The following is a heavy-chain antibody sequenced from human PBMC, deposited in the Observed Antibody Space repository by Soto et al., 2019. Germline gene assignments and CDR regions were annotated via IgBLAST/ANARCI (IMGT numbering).Heavy chain of an antibody. CDR1: GFTFSNAW. CDR2: IKSKTDGGTT. D-gene: IGHD4-17*01. J-gene: IGHJ4*02. Sequence: LRLSCAASGFTFSNAWMSWVRQAPGKGLEWVGRIKSKTDGGTTDYAAPVKGRFTISRDDSKNTLYLQMNSLKTEDTAVYYCTTDDYGDFEFDYWGQGTLVTVSS. V-gene: IGHV3-15*01. CDR3: TTDDYGDFEFDY.